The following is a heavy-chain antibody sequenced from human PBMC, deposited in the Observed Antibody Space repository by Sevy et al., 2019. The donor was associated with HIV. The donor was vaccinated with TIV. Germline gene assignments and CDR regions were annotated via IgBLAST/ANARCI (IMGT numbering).Heavy chain of an antibody. D-gene: IGHD4-17*01. Sequence: GGSLRLSCAVSGLSISSYWMNWVRQAPGKGLEWVANIKQDGSEKNYVDYVKGRFTISRDNAKNSLYLQMNSLRAEDTAVYYCASWTTVFDYWGHGTLVTVSS. CDR1: GLSISSYW. CDR3: ASWTTVFDY. CDR2: IKQDGSEK. V-gene: IGHV3-7*03. J-gene: IGHJ4*01.